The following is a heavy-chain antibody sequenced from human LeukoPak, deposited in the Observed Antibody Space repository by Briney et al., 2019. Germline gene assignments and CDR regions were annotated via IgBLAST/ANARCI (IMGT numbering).Heavy chain of an antibody. CDR3: AGLNITIFGVVPV. Sequence: PSETLSLTCAAYGESFSGYYWSCTRQPPGKGLEWIGEINHSGSTNYNPSLKSRVTISVDTSKNQFSLKLSSVTAADTAVYYWAGLNITIFGVVPVGGQGTLVTVSS. J-gene: IGHJ4*02. D-gene: IGHD3-3*01. CDR2: INHSGST. V-gene: IGHV4-34*01. CDR1: GESFSGYY.